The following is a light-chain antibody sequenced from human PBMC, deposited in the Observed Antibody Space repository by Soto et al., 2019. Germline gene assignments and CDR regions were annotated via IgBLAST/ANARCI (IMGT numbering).Light chain of an antibody. J-gene: IGLJ2*01. V-gene: IGLV1-47*01. CDR1: SSNIGSAY. CDR3: AAWDDSLVV. CDR2: RNN. Sequence: QSVLTQPPSASGTPGQTVTISCSGSSSNIGSAYIYWYQHLPGTAPKLLIYRNNQRPSGVPDRFSASKSGTSASLASSGLRSEDDADYYCAAWDDSLVVFGGGTKVTVL.